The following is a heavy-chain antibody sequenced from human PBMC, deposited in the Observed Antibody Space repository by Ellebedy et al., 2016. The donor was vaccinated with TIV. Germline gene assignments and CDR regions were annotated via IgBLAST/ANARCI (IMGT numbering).Heavy chain of an antibody. Sequence: AASVTVSCKATGYTFTDYRLDWVRQAPGLGLEWMGWISTNGGGTHYAQKFQGRVSMTGDTSIRPAYLGLNRLTSDDTAVYYCARDYWGSYEYWGQGTLVTVSS. J-gene: IGHJ4*02. D-gene: IGHD1-26*01. CDR3: ARDYWGSYEY. CDR1: GYTFTDYR. V-gene: IGHV1-2*02. CDR2: ISTNGGGT.